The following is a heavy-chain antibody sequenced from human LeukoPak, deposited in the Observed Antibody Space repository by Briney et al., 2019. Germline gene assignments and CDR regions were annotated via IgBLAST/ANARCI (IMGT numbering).Heavy chain of an antibody. CDR2: ISSDGSDK. CDR1: GFTFRSYA. CDR3: AKDRDIAAAGCYFDY. Sequence: GGSLRLSCAASGFTFRSYAMHWVRQAPGKGLQWVAVISSDGSDKYYADSVKGRFTISRDNSKNTLYLQMNSLRAEDTAMYYCAKDRDIAAAGCYFDYWGQGTLVTVSS. D-gene: IGHD6-13*01. V-gene: IGHV3-30*18. J-gene: IGHJ4*02.